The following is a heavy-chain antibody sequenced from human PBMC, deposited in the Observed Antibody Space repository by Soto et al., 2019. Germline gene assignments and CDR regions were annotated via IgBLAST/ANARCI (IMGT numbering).Heavy chain of an antibody. V-gene: IGHV4-30-2*01. CDR3: ARSPPNTY. Sequence: NPSETLSLTCAVSGGSISSGGYSWSWIRQPPGKGLEWIGYIYRSGSTYYNPSLKSRVTISVDRSKNQFSLKLSSVTAADTAVYYCARSPPNTYWGQGTLSTASS. CDR1: GGSISSGGYS. D-gene: IGHD2-8*01. CDR2: IYRSGST. J-gene: IGHJ4*02.